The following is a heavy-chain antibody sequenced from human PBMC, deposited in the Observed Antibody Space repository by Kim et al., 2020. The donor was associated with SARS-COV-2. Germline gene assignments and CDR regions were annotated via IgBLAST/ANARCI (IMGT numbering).Heavy chain of an antibody. CDR3: ARHQSSNLLDY. J-gene: IGHJ4*02. D-gene: IGHD4-4*01. CDR2: T. V-gene: IGHV4-39*01. Sequence: TYYNPPLKSRVTISVDTSKNQFSLKLSSVTAADTAVYYCARHQSSNLLDYWGQGTLVTVS.